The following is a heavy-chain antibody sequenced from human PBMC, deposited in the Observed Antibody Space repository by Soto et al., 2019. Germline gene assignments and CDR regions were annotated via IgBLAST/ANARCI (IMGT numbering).Heavy chain of an antibody. CDR2: MNPNSGNT. Sequence: QAQLVQSGAEVKKPGASVKVSCKASGYSFTSYDINWVRQATGQGLEWMGWMNPNSGNTGYAQKFQGRVTMTRNTXXSTAYMELSSLRSEDTAVYYCARVSMGSSSEAFQHWGQGTLVTVSS. V-gene: IGHV1-8*01. D-gene: IGHD6-6*01. CDR3: ARVSMGSSSEAFQH. CDR1: GYSFTSYD. J-gene: IGHJ1*01.